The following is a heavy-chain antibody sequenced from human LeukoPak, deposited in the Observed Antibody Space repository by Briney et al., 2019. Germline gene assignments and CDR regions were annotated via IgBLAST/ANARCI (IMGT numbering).Heavy chain of an antibody. CDR1: GFTFSSNY. CDR3: AREREYCSGGSCYPNWYFDL. J-gene: IGHJ2*01. V-gene: IGHV3-53*01. Sequence: GGSLRLSCAASGFTFSSNYMSWVRQAPGEGLAWVSIIYTSGSTYYADSVKGRFTISRDSSKNTLYLHMNSLRVEDTAVYYCAREREYCSGGSCYPNWYFDLWGRGTLVTVSS. CDR2: IYTSGST. D-gene: IGHD2-15*01.